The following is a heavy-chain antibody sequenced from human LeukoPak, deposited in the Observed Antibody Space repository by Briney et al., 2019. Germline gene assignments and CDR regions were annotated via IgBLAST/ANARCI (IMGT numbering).Heavy chain of an antibody. CDR2: IYSGGST. Sequence: PGGSLRLSCAASGFTVSSNYMSWVRQAPGKGLEWVSVIYSGGSTYYADSVKGRFTISRDNSKNTLYLQVNSLRAEDTAVYYCASHSSSWYYYYYGMDVWGQGTTVTVSS. CDR3: ASHSSSWYYYYYGMDV. CDR1: GFTVSSNY. J-gene: IGHJ6*02. V-gene: IGHV3-53*01. D-gene: IGHD6-13*01.